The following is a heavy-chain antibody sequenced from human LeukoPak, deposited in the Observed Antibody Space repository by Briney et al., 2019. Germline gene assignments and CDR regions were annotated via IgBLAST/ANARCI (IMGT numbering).Heavy chain of an antibody. CDR2: INHSGST. CDR1: GGSFSGYY. J-gene: IGHJ4*02. Sequence: PSETLPLTCAVYGGSFSGYYWSWIRQPPGKGLEWIGEINHSGSTNYNPSLKSRVTISVDTSKNQFSLKLSSVTAADTAVYYCARVWNYYGSGASDYWGQGTLVTVSS. V-gene: IGHV4-34*01. D-gene: IGHD3-10*01. CDR3: ARVWNYYGSGASDY.